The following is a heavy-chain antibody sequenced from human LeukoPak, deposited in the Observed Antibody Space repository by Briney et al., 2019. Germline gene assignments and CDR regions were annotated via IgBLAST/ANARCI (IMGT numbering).Heavy chain of an antibody. J-gene: IGHJ5*02. Sequence: GSLRLSCAASGFTFSSYEMNWVRQAPGKGLEWVSYISSSGSTIYYADSVKGRFTISRDNAKNSLYLQMNSLRAEDTAVYYCARDLGLGYCSGGSCPAGRNWFGPWGQGTLVTVSS. V-gene: IGHV3-48*03. CDR3: ARDLGLGYCSGGSCPAGRNWFGP. CDR2: ISSSGSTI. CDR1: GFTFSSYE. D-gene: IGHD2-15*01.